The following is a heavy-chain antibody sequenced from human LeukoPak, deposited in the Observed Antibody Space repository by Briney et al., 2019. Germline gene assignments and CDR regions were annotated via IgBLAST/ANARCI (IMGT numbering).Heavy chain of an antibody. J-gene: IGHJ4*02. V-gene: IGHV3-20*04. CDR2: INWSGKST. Sequence: GGSLRLSCTATGFAFDEHGMSWVRQVPGKGLEWVSEINWSGKSTAYTDPFRGRFTISRDNAKNSLYLQMDSLRAEDTALYYCARAPITSPFYFDYWGQGALVTVTS. CDR1: GFAFDEHG. D-gene: IGHD2-2*01. CDR3: ARAPITSPFYFDY.